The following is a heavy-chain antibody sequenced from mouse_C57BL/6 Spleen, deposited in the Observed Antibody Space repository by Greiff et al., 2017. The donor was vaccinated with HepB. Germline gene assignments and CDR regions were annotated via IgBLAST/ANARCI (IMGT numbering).Heavy chain of an antibody. CDR1: GFTFTDYY. V-gene: IGHV7-3*01. D-gene: IGHD2-5*01. Sequence: EVQRVESGGGLVQPGGSLSLSCAASGFTFTDYYMSWVRQPPGKALEWLGFIRNKANGYTTEYSASVKGRFTISRDNSQSILYLQMNALRAEDSATYYCARRAYYSNYGWYFDVWGTGTTVTVSS. J-gene: IGHJ1*03. CDR3: ARRAYYSNYGWYFDV. CDR2: IRNKANGYTT.